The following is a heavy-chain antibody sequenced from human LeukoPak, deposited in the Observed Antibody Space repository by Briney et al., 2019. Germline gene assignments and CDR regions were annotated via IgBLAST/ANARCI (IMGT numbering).Heavy chain of an antibody. D-gene: IGHD5-24*01. J-gene: IGHJ5*02. V-gene: IGHV3-43*02. Sequence: QPGGSLRLSCAASGFRFDDYAMHWVRQAPGKGLEWVGLIKGDGGSTYYTDSMKGRFRISRDNSKNSLYLQMNGLRTEDTALYYCAKEGNRGRWLQHGWFDPWGQGTLVTVSS. CDR2: IKGDGGST. CDR3: AKEGNRGRWLQHGWFDP. CDR1: GFRFDDYA.